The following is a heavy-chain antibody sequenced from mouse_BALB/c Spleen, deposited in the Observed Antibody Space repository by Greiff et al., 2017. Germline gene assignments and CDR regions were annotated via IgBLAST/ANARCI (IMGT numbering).Heavy chain of an antibody. CDR3: ARSTMSTAWFAY. Sequence: EVQLLESGRGLVKPGGSLKLSCAASGFSFTSYDMSWVRQTPEKRLEWVAYISSGGGSTYYPDTVKGRFTISRDKAKNTLYLQMSSLKSEDTALYYCARSTMSTAWFAYWGQGTLVTVSA. D-gene: IGHD2-4*01. J-gene: IGHJ3*01. CDR1: GFSFTSYD. V-gene: IGHV5-12-1*01. CDR2: ISSGGGST.